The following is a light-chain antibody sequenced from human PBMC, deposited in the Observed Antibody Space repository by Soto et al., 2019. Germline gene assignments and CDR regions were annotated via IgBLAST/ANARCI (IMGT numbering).Light chain of an antibody. J-gene: IGKJ2*03. CDR1: QSVSSTY. V-gene: IGKV3-20*01. CDR2: AAS. CDR3: QQYGGSPLYR. Sequence: ESVLTQSPGTLSLSPGESTTLSCRASQSVSSTYLAWYQQKPGQAPRLLIYAASIRAAGIPDRFSGSRSATDFTLTISRLEPEDFAAYYCQQYGGSPLYRFDQGTRLEIK.